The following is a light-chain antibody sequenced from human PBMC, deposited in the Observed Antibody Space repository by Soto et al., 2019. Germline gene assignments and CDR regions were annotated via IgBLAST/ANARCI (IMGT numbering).Light chain of an antibody. J-gene: IGKJ4*01. CDR3: QQRSNWPPLT. V-gene: IGKV3-11*02. CDR1: QSLINY. Sequence: EIVLTQSPATLSLSPGEGATLSCRASQSLINYLAWYQQKPGQAPRLLISDSSNRSTGIPARFSGSGSGRDFTLTISSLEPEDSAIYFCQQRSNWPPLTFGGGTRVEIK. CDR2: DSS.